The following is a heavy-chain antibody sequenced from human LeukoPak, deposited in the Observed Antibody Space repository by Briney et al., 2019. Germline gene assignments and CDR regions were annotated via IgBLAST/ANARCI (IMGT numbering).Heavy chain of an antibody. D-gene: IGHD5-12*01. V-gene: IGHV1-46*01. Sequence: ASVKVSCKASGYTFTSYYMHWVRQAPGQGLEWMGIINPSGGSTSYAQKFQGRVTMTRDTSTSTVYMELSSLRSEDTAVYYYAREEIVAAAYFYYYYYMDVWGKGTTVTVSS. J-gene: IGHJ6*03. CDR3: AREEIVAAAYFYYYYYMDV. CDR2: INPSGGST. CDR1: GYTFTSYY.